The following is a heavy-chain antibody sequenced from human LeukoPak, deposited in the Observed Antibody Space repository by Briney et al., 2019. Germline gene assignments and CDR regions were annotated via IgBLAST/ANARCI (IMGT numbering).Heavy chain of an antibody. Sequence: GESLRLSCAASGFTFSRYWMHWVRQAPGKGLVWVSRINSDGSSTNYADSVKGRFTISRDNAKNTLYLQMNSLRVEDTAVYYCASSSGGFNWFDPWGQGTLVTVSS. J-gene: IGHJ5*02. V-gene: IGHV3-74*01. CDR2: INSDGSST. D-gene: IGHD3-22*01. CDR3: ASSSGGFNWFDP. CDR1: GFTFSRYW.